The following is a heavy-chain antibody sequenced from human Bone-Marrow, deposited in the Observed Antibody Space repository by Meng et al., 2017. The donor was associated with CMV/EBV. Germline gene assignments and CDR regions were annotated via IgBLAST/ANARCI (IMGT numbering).Heavy chain of an antibody. V-gene: IGHV3-11*01. Sequence: GGSLRLSCAASGFTFSDYYMSWIRQAPGKGLEWVSYISSSGSTIYYADSVKGRFTISRDNAKNSLYLQMNSLRAEDTAVYYCARDLSRADYGDEYYYYYGMDDWGQGTTVTVSS. J-gene: IGHJ6*02. D-gene: IGHD4-17*01. CDR1: GFTFSDYY. CDR2: ISSSGSTI. CDR3: ARDLSRADYGDEYYYYYGMDD.